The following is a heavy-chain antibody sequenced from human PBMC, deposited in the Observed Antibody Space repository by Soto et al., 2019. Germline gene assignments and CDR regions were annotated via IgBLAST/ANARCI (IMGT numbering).Heavy chain of an antibody. J-gene: IGHJ5*02. CDR2: INGDGSST. D-gene: IGHD3-16*01. Sequence: GGSLRLSCAASGVTFSTYWMHWVRQAPGKGLVCVSRINGDGSSTAYADSVKGRFTISRDNAKKTLFLQMNSLRADDTAMYYCARDLGSWGQGTLVTVSS. CDR1: GVTFSTYW. V-gene: IGHV3-74*01. CDR3: ARDLGS.